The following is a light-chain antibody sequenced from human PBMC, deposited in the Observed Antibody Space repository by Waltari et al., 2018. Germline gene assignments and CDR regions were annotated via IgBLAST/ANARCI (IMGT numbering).Light chain of an antibody. Sequence: QSALTQPRSVSGSPGQSVTISCTGTRSDVGGYAYVSWYQHPPGKAPKLMICDVTKRPSGVPDRFAGSKSGNTASLTISGLQAEDEADYYCCSYAGSYTHVVFGGGTKLTVL. CDR1: RSDVGGYAY. CDR3: CSYAGSYTHVV. J-gene: IGLJ2*01. V-gene: IGLV2-11*01. CDR2: DVT.